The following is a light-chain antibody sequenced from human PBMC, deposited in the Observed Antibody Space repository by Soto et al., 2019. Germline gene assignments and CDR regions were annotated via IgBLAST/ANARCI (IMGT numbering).Light chain of an antibody. CDR3: QQYTDWPLT. CDR2: GAS. Sequence: EFVMTQSPGTVSVSTGESATLSCRASQIFSISYLAWYQQKPGQAPRLLIYGASSRATGIPDRFSGSGSGTDFTLTISRLEPEDFAVYYCQQYTDWPLTFGQGTKVDIK. CDR1: QIFSISY. J-gene: IGKJ1*01. V-gene: IGKV3-20*01.